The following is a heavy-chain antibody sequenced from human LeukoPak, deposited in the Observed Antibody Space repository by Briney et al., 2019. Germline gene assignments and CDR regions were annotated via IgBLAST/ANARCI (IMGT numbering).Heavy chain of an antibody. CDR3: AKRGHSGSFYHYYYYYYYMDV. D-gene: IGHD1-26*01. CDR2: ISYDGSNK. Sequence: GGSLRLSCAASGFTFSSYGMHWVRQAPGKGLEWVAVISYDGSNKYYADSVKGRFTISRDNSKNTLYLQMNSLRAEDTAVYYCAKRGHSGSFYHYYYYYYYMDVWGKGTTVTASS. CDR1: GFTFSSYG. V-gene: IGHV3-30*18. J-gene: IGHJ6*03.